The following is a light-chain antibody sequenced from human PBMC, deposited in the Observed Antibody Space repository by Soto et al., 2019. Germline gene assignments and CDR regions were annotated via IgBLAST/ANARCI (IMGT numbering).Light chain of an antibody. J-gene: IGLJ2*01. CDR1: SSDVGGYNY. V-gene: IGLV2-8*01. Sequence: QSALTQPPSASGSPGQSVTISCTGTSSDVGGYNYVSWYQQHPGKAPKLMIYEVSKRPSGVPDRFSGSKSGNTASLTVSGLQAEGEADYYRSSYAGSNRVFGGRTKVTVL. CDR3: SSYAGSNRV. CDR2: EVS.